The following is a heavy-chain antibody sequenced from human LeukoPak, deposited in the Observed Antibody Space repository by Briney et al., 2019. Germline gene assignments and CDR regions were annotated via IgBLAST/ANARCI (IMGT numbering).Heavy chain of an antibody. J-gene: IGHJ4*02. CDR1: GGSISSYY. CDR3: ASTSYCSSTSCSIPNYFDY. D-gene: IGHD2-2*01. CDR2: IYYSGST. Sequence: SETLSLTCTVSGGSISSYYWSWIRQPPGKGLEWIGYIYYSGSTNYNPSLKSRVTISVDTSKNQFSLKLSSVTAADTAVYYCASTSYCSSTSCSIPNYFDYWGQGTLVTVSS. V-gene: IGHV4-59*08.